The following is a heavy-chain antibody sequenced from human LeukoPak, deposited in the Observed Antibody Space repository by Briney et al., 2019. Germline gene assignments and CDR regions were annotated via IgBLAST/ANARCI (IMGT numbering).Heavy chain of an antibody. J-gene: IGHJ6*03. CDR2: IYPSGRT. V-gene: IGHV4-4*07. CDR3: ARDFKDSSSSLVFYYYDYMDV. CDR1: GGSISSYY. D-gene: IGHD6-6*01. Sequence: SETLSLTCTVSGGSISSYYWSWIRQPAGKGLEWIGRIYPSGRTNYSASLKSRVTMSVDPSKNQFSLKLSSVTAADTAVYYCARDFKDSSSSLVFYYYDYMDVWGKGTTVTVSS.